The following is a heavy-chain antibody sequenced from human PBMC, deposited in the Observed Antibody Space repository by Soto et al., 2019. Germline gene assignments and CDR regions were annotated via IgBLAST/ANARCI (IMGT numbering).Heavy chain of an antibody. D-gene: IGHD2-15*01. Sequence: PGGSLRLSCAASGFTFSSYWMSWVRQAPGKGLEWVANIKQDGSEKYYVDSVKGRFTISRDNAKNSLYLQMNSLRAEDTAVYYCSRLAVGSHYYMDVWGKGTTVTV. J-gene: IGHJ6*03. CDR1: GFTFSSYW. CDR3: SRLAVGSHYYMDV. V-gene: IGHV3-7*01. CDR2: IKQDGSEK.